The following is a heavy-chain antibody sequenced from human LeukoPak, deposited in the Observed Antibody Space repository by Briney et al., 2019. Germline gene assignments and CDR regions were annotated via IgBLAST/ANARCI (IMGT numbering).Heavy chain of an antibody. CDR2: ITSRSSYI. J-gene: IGHJ4*02. D-gene: IGHD3-22*01. CDR1: GFTFNTYA. Sequence: GGTLRLSCAASGFTFNTYAMSWVRQAPGKGLEWVSSITSRSSYIYYADSVKGRFTISRDNAENSLYLQMNSLRAEDTAVYYCARHVVAVGFDYWGQGTLVTVSS. V-gene: IGHV3-21*01. CDR3: ARHVVAVGFDY.